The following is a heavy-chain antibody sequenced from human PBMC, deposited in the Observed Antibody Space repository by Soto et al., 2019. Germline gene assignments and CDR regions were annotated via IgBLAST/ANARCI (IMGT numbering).Heavy chain of an antibody. D-gene: IGHD6-19*01. CDR1: GGSISSGGYY. CDR2: IYYSGST. CDR3: AREAIPGVLGAVAGHYGMDV. Sequence: PSETLSLTCTVSGGSISSGGYYWSWIRQHPGKGLEWIGYIYYSGSTYYNPSLKSRVTISVDKSKNQFSLKLSSVTAADTAVYYCAREAIPGVLGAVAGHYGMDVWGQGTTVTVSS. V-gene: IGHV4-31*03. J-gene: IGHJ6*02.